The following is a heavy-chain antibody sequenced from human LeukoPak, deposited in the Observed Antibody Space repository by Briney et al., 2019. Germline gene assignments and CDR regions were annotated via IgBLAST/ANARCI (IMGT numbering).Heavy chain of an antibody. V-gene: IGHV3-53*01. CDR1: GFTVSNNY. CDR2: IHSGGTT. Sequence: GGSLRLSCAASGFTVSNNYMSWVRQAPGKGLEWVSVIHSGGTTNYADSVQGRFTISRDNSKTTVYLHMNSLRAEDTAVYYCARDSGSGYGPFASWGQGTLVTVS. D-gene: IGHD5-12*01. CDR3: ARDSGSGYGPFAS. J-gene: IGHJ4*02.